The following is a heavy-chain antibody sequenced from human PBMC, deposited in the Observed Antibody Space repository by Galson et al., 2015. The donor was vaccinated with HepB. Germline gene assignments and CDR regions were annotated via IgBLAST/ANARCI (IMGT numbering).Heavy chain of an antibody. J-gene: IGHJ3*02. D-gene: IGHD3-22*01. Sequence: SVKVSCKASGGTFGSYAMRWARQAPGQGLEWVGGIIPIFGTANYAQKFQGRVTITADESTSTAYMELSSLRSEDTAVYYCARVRYDSSGSTDAFDIWGQGTMVTVSS. CDR2: IIPIFGTA. V-gene: IGHV1-69*13. CDR1: GGTFGSYA. CDR3: ARVRYDSSGSTDAFDI.